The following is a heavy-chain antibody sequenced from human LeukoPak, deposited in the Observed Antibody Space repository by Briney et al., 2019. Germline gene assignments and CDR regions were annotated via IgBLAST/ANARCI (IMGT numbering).Heavy chain of an antibody. Sequence: GGSLRLSCAASGFTFSNFWMAWVRQAPGKGLEWVANIKQDGSIQYYGDSVKGRFTISRDNARNSLYLQMNSLRAEDTALYYCATSYDSSGCDWGQGTLVTVSS. J-gene: IGHJ4*02. CDR2: IKQDGSIQ. CDR3: ATSYDSSGCD. D-gene: IGHD3-22*01. CDR1: GFTFSNFW. V-gene: IGHV3-7*01.